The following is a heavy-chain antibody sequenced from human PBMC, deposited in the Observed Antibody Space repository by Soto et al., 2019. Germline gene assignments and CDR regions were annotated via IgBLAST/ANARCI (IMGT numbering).Heavy chain of an antibody. CDR3: ARKPTKVVTQAYLDN. V-gene: IGHV4-39*01. CDR2: IYYSGRT. Sequence: SETLSLTCIVSGESISSSSYYWGWIRQPPGKGLEWIGSIYYSGRTYYNPSFKSRVTISIDTSKNQFSLKLSSVTATDTAVYYCARKPTKVVTQAYLDNWGQGALVTVSS. J-gene: IGHJ4*02. D-gene: IGHD2-21*02. CDR1: GESISSSSYY.